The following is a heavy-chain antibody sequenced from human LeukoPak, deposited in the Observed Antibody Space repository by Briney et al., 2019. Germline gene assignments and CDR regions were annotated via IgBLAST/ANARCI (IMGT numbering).Heavy chain of an antibody. V-gene: IGHV1-69*05. CDR1: GGTFSSYA. Sequence: AASVKVSCKASGGTFSSYAISWVRQAPGQGLEWMGGIIPIFGTANYAQKFQGRVTITTDESTSTAYMELSSLRSEDTAVYYCARGVVVVPATILGWFDPWGQGTLVTVSS. CDR2: IIPIFGTA. CDR3: ARGVVVVPATILGWFDP. D-gene: IGHD2-2*02. J-gene: IGHJ5*02.